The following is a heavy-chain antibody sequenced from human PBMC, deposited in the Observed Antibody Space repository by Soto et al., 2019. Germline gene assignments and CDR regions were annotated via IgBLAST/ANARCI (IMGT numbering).Heavy chain of an antibody. J-gene: IGHJ4*02. V-gene: IGHV1-8*01. CDR2: MNPNSGNT. Sequence: QVQLVQSGAEVKKPGASVKVSCKASGYTFTSYDINWVRQATGQGLEWMGWMNPNSGNTGYAQKFQGRVTMTRNTSISTAYMELSSLRSEDTAVDYCARERGVRGSSSFGYWGQGTLVTVSS. CDR3: ARERGVRGSSSFGY. D-gene: IGHD3-10*01. CDR1: GYTFTSYD.